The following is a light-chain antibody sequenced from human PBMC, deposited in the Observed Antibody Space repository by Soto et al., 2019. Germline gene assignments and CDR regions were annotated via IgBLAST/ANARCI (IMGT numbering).Light chain of an antibody. J-gene: IGKJ4*01. Sequence: EIVMTQSPATLSASPGEGATLSCKAGQNVYNNLAWYQQRPGQPPRLLICDASIRATGISARFSGSGYGTEFTLSVSSLESEDFAVYFCQEWRNWPLSFGGGTKVEIK. CDR3: QEWRNWPLS. CDR1: QNVYNN. V-gene: IGKV3-15*01. CDR2: DAS.